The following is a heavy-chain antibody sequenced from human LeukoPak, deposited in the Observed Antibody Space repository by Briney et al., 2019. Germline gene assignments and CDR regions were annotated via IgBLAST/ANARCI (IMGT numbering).Heavy chain of an antibody. V-gene: IGHV3-23*01. D-gene: IGHD6-6*01. CDR1: GFTFSSHG. Sequence: GGSLRLSCAGSGFTFSSHGMDWVRQAPGKGLEWVSGISPSGDITYYADSVKGRFTISRDNSKNTLYLQMNSLRAEDTAVYYCAREYSSSSGKAFDIWGQGTLVTVSS. J-gene: IGHJ3*02. CDR3: AREYSSSSGKAFDI. CDR2: ISPSGDIT.